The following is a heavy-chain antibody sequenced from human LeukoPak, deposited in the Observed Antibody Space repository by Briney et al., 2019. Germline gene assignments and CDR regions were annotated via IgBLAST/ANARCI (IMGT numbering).Heavy chain of an antibody. CDR2: ISGSGGST. CDR3: AKDTSLLWFGESLDC. V-gene: IGHV3-23*01. CDR1: GFTFSIYA. D-gene: IGHD3-10*01. Sequence: GGSLRLSCAAPGFTFSIYAMSWVRQAPGKGLEWVSHISGSGGSTYYADSVKGRFTISRDNSKNTLYLQMNSLRAEDTAVYYCAKDTSLLWFGESLDCWGQGTLVTVSS. J-gene: IGHJ4*02.